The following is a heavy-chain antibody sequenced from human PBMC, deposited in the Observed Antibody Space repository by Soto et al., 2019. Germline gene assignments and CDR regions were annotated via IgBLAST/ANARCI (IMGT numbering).Heavy chain of an antibody. Sequence: GGSLRLSCAASGFTFSSYAMSWVRQAPGKGLEWVSTISGRGDDTYYTDSVKGRFTISRDNSKNTLYVHMNSLRAEDTAVYYCARAQQTYSSSYFDYWGQGPLVTVPQ. V-gene: IGHV3-23*01. CDR1: GFTFSSYA. CDR2: ISGRGDDT. J-gene: IGHJ4*02. CDR3: ARAQQTYSSSYFDY. D-gene: IGHD3-22*01.